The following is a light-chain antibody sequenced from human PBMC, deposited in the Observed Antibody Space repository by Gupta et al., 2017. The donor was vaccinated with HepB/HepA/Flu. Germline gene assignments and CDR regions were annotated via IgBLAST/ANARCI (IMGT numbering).Light chain of an antibody. J-gene: IGLJ2*01. V-gene: IGLV2-14*03. CDR2: DVS. CDR3: SSYTSSSTPV. CDR1: SSDVGGFNF. Sequence: QSALTQPASVSGSPGQSITISCTGTSSDVGGFNFVSWYQQHPGKAPKLMIYDVSNRPSGVSSRFSGSKSGNTASLTISGPQAEDEADYYCSSYTSSSTPVFGGGTKLTVL.